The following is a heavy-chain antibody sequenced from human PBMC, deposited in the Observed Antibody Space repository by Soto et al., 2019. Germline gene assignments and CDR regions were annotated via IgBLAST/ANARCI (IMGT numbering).Heavy chain of an antibody. CDR3: ARVFTYYDFWSGYEHYYYYMDV. D-gene: IGHD3-3*01. J-gene: IGHJ6*03. CDR1: GYTFTSYG. Sequence: ASVKVSCKASGYTFTSYGISWVRQAPGQGLEWMGWISAYNGNTNYAQKLHGRVTMTTDTSTSTAYMELRSLRSDDTAVYYCARVFTYYDFWSGYEHYYYYMDVWGKGTTVTVSS. V-gene: IGHV1-18*01. CDR2: ISAYNGNT.